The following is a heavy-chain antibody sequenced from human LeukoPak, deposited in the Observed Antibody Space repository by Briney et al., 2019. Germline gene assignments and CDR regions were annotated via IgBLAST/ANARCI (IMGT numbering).Heavy chain of an antibody. CDR2: INPSGGST. D-gene: IGHD3-22*01. CDR3: AREEADSSGYYYGIDY. V-gene: IGHV1-46*01. Sequence: ASVKVSCKASGYTFTSYYMHWVRQAPGQGLEWMGIINPSGGSTSYAQKFQGRVTMTRDTSTSTVYMELSSLRSEDTAVYYCAREEADSSGYYYGIDYWGQGTLVTVSS. J-gene: IGHJ4*02. CDR1: GYTFTSYY.